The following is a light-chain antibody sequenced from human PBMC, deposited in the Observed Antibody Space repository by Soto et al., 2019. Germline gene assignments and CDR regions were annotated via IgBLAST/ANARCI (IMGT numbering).Light chain of an antibody. J-gene: IGKJ1*01. V-gene: IGKV1-9*01. CDR2: DAS. Sequence: DIQLTQSPSLLSASVGDRVTITCRASLDIDSYLAWYQLKPGKGPKLLIYDASTLQSGAPSRFSGSGSGTEFTLTISSLQPEDFATYYCQQLNIYPQTFGQGTKVEIK. CDR3: QQLNIYPQT. CDR1: LDIDSY.